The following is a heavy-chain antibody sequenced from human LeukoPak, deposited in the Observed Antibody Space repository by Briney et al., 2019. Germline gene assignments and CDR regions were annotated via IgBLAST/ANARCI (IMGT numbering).Heavy chain of an antibody. J-gene: IGHJ5*02. CDR3: ARLGLPGPTGDWFDP. CDR2: IYPSARS. D-gene: IGHD1-14*01. CDR1: GGSFSGYY. V-gene: IGHV4-38-2*01. Sequence: PSETLSLTCAVYGGSFSGYYWGWIRQPPGKGLEWIGSIYPSARSYYNPSLRSRVTISVDTSKNQFSLKLSSVTAADTAVFYCARLGLPGPTGDWFDPWGQGTLVTVSS.